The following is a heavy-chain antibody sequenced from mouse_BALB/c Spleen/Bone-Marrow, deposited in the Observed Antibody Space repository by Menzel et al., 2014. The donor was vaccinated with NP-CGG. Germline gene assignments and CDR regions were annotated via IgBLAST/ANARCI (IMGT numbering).Heavy chain of an antibody. Sequence: EVMLVESGPSLVKPSQTLSLTCSVTGDSITSGYWNWIRKFPGNKLEYMGYINYSGGTYYNPSLKSRISITRDTSKNQYYLQLNSVTTEDTATYYCVRDYYGSWGRGTTLTVSS. CDR2: INYSGGT. CDR1: GDSITSGY. D-gene: IGHD1-2*01. CDR3: VRDYYGS. J-gene: IGHJ2*01. V-gene: IGHV3-8*02.